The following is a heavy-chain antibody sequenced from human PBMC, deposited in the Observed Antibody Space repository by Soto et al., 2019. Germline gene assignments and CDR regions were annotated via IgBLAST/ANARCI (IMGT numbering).Heavy chain of an antibody. Sequence: SETLSLTCTVSGGSISSSSYYWGWIRQPPGKGLEWIGSIYYSGSTYYNPSLKSRVTISVDTSKNQFSLKLSSVTAADTAVYYCARRSVAVAAFDYWGQGTLVTVSS. CDR3: ARRSVAVAAFDY. CDR1: GGSISSSSYY. V-gene: IGHV4-39*01. CDR2: IYYSGST. D-gene: IGHD6-19*01. J-gene: IGHJ4*02.